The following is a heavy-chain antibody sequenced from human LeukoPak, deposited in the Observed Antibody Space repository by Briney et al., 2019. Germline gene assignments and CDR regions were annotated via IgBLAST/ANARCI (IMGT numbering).Heavy chain of an antibody. CDR1: GFTFSSYW. V-gene: IGHV3-7*01. Sequence: GGSLRLSCAASGFTFSSYWMSWVRQAPGKGLEWVANIKQDGSEKYYVDSVKGRSTISRDNAKNSLYLQMNSLRAEDTAVYYCARADGGLRYFAAARYYFDYWGQGTLVTVSS. J-gene: IGHJ4*02. CDR3: ARADGGLRYFAAARYYFDY. CDR2: IKQDGSEK. D-gene: IGHD3-9*01.